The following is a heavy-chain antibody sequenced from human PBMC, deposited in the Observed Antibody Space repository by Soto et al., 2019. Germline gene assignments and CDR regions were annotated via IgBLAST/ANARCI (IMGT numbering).Heavy chain of an antibody. D-gene: IGHD3-22*01. CDR2: ISSSSSYI. Sequence: GGSLRLSCAASGFTFSSYSMNWVRQAPGKGLEWVSSISSSSSYIYYADSVKGRFTISRDNAKNSLYLQMNSLRAEDTAVYYCARGDYYDSSGYCRFDYWGQGTLVTVSS. J-gene: IGHJ4*02. CDR1: GFTFSSYS. V-gene: IGHV3-21*01. CDR3: ARGDYYDSSGYCRFDY.